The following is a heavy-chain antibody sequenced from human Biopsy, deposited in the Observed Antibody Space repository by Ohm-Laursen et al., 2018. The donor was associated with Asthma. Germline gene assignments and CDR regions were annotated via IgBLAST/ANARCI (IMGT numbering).Heavy chain of an antibody. CDR3: AKEVFPGWELRRGPDS. Sequence: SLRLSCSSPGFSFSNYGMHWVRHAPGKGLDWEAVRLFDGTNSNYTDSVKGRFTISRDNSRNTLHLEMNSLRAEDTAVYFCAKEVFPGWELRRGPDSWGQGTLVTVSS. D-gene: IGHD1-26*01. J-gene: IGHJ4*02. CDR1: GFSFSNYG. V-gene: IGHV3-30*18. CDR2: RLFDGTNS.